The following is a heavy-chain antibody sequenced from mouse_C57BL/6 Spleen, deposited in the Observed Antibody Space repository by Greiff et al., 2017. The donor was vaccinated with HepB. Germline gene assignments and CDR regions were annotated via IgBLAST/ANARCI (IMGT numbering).Heavy chain of an antibody. CDR2: INPSSGYT. CDR3: GRRSQDY. V-gene: IGHV1-7*01. Sequence: VQLQQSGAELAKPGASVKLSCKASGYTFTSYWMHWVKQRPGQGLEWIGYINPSSGYTKYNQKFKDKATLTADKSSSTAYMQLTSLTNEEAAVYDCGRRSQDYWGQGTTLTVAS. J-gene: IGHJ2*01. CDR1: GYTFTSYW.